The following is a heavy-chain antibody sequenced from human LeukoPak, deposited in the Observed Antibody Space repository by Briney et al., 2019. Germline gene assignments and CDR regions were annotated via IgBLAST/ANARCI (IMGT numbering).Heavy chain of an antibody. CDR2: IIPIFGTA. CDR3: AKTPIVLMVYGSPNWFDP. J-gene: IGHJ5*02. CDR1: GGTFSSYA. V-gene: IGHV1-69*13. D-gene: IGHD2-8*01. Sequence: GASVKVSCKASGGTFSSYAISWVRQAPGQGLEWMGGIIPIFGTANYAQKFQGRVTITADESTSTACMELSSLRSEDTAVYYCAKTPIVLMVYGSPNWFDPWGQGTLVTVSS.